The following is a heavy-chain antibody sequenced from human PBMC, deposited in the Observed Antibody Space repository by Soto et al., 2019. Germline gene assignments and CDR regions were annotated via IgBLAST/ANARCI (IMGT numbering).Heavy chain of an antibody. CDR3: ARGVVYAPGVFDY. D-gene: IGHD2-8*02. CDR1: GYSFTGYQ. J-gene: IGHJ4*01. V-gene: IGHV1-2*04. Sequence: QVQLVQSGAEVKKPGASVKVSCKASGYSFTGYQMHWVRQAPGQGLEWMGWINPKTGGTNYAQKFQGWVTMTRDTAIHTAYMELSRPRSDDTAIYYCARGVVYAPGVFDYWGHGTLVTVSS. CDR2: INPKTGGT.